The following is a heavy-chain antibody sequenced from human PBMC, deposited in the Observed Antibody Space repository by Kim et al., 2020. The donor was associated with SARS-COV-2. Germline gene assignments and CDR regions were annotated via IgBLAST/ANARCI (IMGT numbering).Heavy chain of an antibody. D-gene: IGHD2-15*01. CDR1: GYTFTSYY. CDR3: ARQKDPRVPAAPGRPDIVVVVARTYFDY. CDR2: INPSGGST. Sequence: ASVKVSCKASGYTFTSYYMHWVRQAPGQGLEWMGIINPSGGSTSYAQKFQGRVTMTRDTSTSTVYMELSSLRSEDTAVYYCARQKDPRVPAAPGRPDIVVVVARTYFDYWGQGTLVTVSS. J-gene: IGHJ4*02. V-gene: IGHV1-46*01.